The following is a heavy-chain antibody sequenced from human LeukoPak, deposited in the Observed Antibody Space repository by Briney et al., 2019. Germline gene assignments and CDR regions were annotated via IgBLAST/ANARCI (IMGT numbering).Heavy chain of an antibody. D-gene: IGHD3-3*01. J-gene: IGHJ6*03. CDR3: ARDRFFYDFWSGRYYYMNV. CDR2: IRYDGSNK. V-gene: IGHV3-30*02. Sequence: GGSLRLSCAASGFTFSSYGMHWVRQAPGKGLEWVAFIRYDGSNKYYADSVKGRFTISRDNSKNTLYLQLGSLRAEDMAVYYCARDRFFYDFWSGRYYYMNVWGKGTTVTVSS. CDR1: GFTFSSYG.